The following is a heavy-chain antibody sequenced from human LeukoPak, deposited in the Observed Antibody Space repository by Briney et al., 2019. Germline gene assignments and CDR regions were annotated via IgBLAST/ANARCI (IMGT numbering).Heavy chain of an antibody. CDR3: AKLGRGYCSGGSCYSIYYFDY. J-gene: IGHJ4*02. CDR2: ISGSGGST. D-gene: IGHD2-15*01. V-gene: IGHV3-23*01. Sequence: GGSLRLSCAASGFTFSSYAMSWVRQAPGKGLEWVSVISGSGGSTSYADSVKGRFTISRDNSKNTLYLQMNSLRAEDTAVYYCAKLGRGYCSGGSCYSIYYFDYWGQGTLVTVSS. CDR1: GFTFSSYA.